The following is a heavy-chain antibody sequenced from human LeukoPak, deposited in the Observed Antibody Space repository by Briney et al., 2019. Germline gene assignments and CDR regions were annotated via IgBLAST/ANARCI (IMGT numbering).Heavy chain of an antibody. CDR1: GFTFSSYG. CDR3: AKAVYYGLGSYQVDY. D-gene: IGHD3-10*01. V-gene: IGHV3-30*02. J-gene: IGHJ4*02. CDR2: IRYDGSNK. Sequence: GGSLRLSCAASGFTFSSYGMHWVRQAPGKGLEWVAFIRYDGSNKYYADSVKGRFTISRDNSKNTLYLQMNSLRAEDTAVYYCAKAVYYGLGSYQVDYWGQGTLVTVSS.